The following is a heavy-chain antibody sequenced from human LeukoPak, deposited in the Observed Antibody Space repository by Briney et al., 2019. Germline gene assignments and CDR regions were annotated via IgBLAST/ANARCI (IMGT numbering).Heavy chain of an antibody. CDR2: IYTSGST. CDR1: GGSISSYY. Sequence: PSETLSLTCTVSGGSISSYYWSWIRQPAGKGLEWIGRIYTSGSTNYNASLKSRVSMSVDTSKYQFSLKLSSVTAADTAVFYCARVNSGSYREFDYWGQGTLVTVSS. CDR3: ARVNSGSYREFDY. V-gene: IGHV4-4*07. D-gene: IGHD1-26*01. J-gene: IGHJ4*02.